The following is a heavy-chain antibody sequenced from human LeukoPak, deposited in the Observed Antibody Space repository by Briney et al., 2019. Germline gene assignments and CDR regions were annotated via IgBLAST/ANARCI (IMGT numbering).Heavy chain of an antibody. CDR3: ARGKDPVNLGFDS. D-gene: IGHD7-27*01. J-gene: IGHJ4*02. Sequence: GGSLRLSCAASGFTFSSYGMHWVRQAPGKGLEWVAVISYDGSNKYYADSVKGRFTISRDNSKNTLYLQMNSLRAEDTAVYYCARGKDPVNLGFDSWGQGTLVTVSS. CDR2: ISYDGSNK. V-gene: IGHV3-30*03. CDR1: GFTFSSYG.